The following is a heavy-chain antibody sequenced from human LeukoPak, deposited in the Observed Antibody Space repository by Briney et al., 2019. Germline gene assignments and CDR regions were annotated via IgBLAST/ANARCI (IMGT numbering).Heavy chain of an antibody. CDR2: SKSEADDGAT. CDR1: GFAFNTAW. J-gene: IGHJ6*02. D-gene: IGHD3-16*01. Sequence: GSLRPSCLASGFAFNTAWMIWVRPPPGRVLEWVGRSKSEADDGATDYAAPVKGRFTIARDDSKSTLYLQINSLKIEDTGVYYCSTVRGRYYYYALDFWGRGTTVTVSS. V-gene: IGHV3-15*01. CDR3: STVRGRYYYYALDF.